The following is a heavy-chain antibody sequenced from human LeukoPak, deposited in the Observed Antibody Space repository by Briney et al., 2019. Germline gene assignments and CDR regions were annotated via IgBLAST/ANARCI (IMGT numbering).Heavy chain of an antibody. J-gene: IGHJ5*02. D-gene: IGHD3-9*01. CDR2: ISAYNGNT. CDR3: AREAHYGILPGRGWFDP. V-gene: IGHV1-18*04. Sequence: ASVKVSCKASGYTFTSYGISWVRQAPGQGLEWMGWISAYNGNTNYAQKLQGRVTMTTDTSTSTTYMELRSLRSDDTAVYYCAREAHYGILPGRGWFDPWGQGTLVTVSS. CDR1: GYTFTSYG.